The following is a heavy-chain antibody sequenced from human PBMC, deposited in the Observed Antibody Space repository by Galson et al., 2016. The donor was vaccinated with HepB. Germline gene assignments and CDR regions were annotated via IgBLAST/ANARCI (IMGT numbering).Heavy chain of an antibody. Sequence: SLRLSCAASGFAFMSYGMHWVRQAPGKGLEWVGFVWYDGDNKYYADSLKGRFTISRDNSKNTLYLQMNSLRVDDTAVYYCVRGLGGDDFWGQGTLVTVSS. D-gene: IGHD2-21*02. J-gene: IGHJ4*02. CDR3: VRGLGGDDF. CDR2: VWYDGDNK. CDR1: GFAFMSYG. V-gene: IGHV3-33*01.